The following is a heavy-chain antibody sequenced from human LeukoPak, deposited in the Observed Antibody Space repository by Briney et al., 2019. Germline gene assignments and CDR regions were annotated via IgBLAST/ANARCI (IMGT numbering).Heavy chain of an antibody. D-gene: IGHD2-2*01. CDR1: GYTFTGYY. CDR2: INPNSGGT. Sequence: GASVKVSCKASGYTFTGYYMHWVRQAPGQGLEWMGWINPNSGGTNYAQKFQGRVTMTRDTSISTAYMELSRLRSDDTAVYYCAREVRYCSSTSCQGAFDIWGQGTMVTVSS. J-gene: IGHJ3*02. CDR3: AREVRYCSSTSCQGAFDI. V-gene: IGHV1-2*02.